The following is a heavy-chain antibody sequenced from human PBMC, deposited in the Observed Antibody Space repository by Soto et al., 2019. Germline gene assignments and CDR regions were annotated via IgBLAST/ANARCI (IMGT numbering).Heavy chain of an antibody. Sequence: EVQLLESGGGLVQPGGSLRLSCAASGFTFSSYAMRWVRQAPGKGLEWVSAISGSGDSTYYADSVKGRFTISRDNSKNTLYVQMNSLRDEDTAVYDCARRGSGSYYDYWGQGTLVTVSS. CDR3: ARRGSGSYYDY. D-gene: IGHD1-26*01. J-gene: IGHJ4*02. V-gene: IGHV3-23*01. CDR1: GFTFSSYA. CDR2: ISGSGDST.